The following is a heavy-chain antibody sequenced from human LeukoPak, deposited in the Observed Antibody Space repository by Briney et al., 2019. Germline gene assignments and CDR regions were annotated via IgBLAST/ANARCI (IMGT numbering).Heavy chain of an antibody. CDR3: AKMSSTNWGHFDY. V-gene: IGHV3-23*01. J-gene: IGHJ4*02. Sequence: GGSLRLSCAASGFTFSNHGMNWVRQAPGKGLEWVSGISPSGDITYYADSVKGRFTISRDNSKNKLYLQVNSLRAEDTAVYYCAKMSSTNWGHFDYWGQGTLVTVSS. CDR1: GFTFSNHG. D-gene: IGHD7-27*01. CDR2: ISPSGDIT.